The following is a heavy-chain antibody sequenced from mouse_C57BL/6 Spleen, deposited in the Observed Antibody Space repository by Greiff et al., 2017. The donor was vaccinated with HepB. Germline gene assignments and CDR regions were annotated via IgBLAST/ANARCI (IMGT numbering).Heavy chain of an antibody. CDR2: ISSGGDYT. Sequence: DVQLVESGEGLVKPGGSLKLSCAASGFTFSSYAMSWVRQTPEKRLEWVAYISSGGDYTYYADTVKGRFTISRDNARNTLYLQMSSLKSEDTAMYYCTRGAITTVVAKGDAMDYWGQGTSVTVSS. CDR1: GFTFSSYA. J-gene: IGHJ4*01. CDR3: TRGAITTVVAKGDAMDY. D-gene: IGHD1-1*01. V-gene: IGHV5-9-1*02.